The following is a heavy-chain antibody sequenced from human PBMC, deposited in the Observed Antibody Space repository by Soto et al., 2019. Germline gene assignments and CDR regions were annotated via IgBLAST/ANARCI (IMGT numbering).Heavy chain of an antibody. CDR1: GGSFSGYY. J-gene: IGHJ4*02. CDR2: INHSGST. D-gene: IGHD6-19*01. V-gene: IGHV4-34*01. Sequence: SETLSLTCAVYGGSFSGYYWSWIRQPPGKGLEWIGEINHSGSTNYNPSLKSRVTISVDTSKNQFSLKLSSVTAADTAVYYCARALAVAALDYWGQGTLVTVS. CDR3: ARALAVAALDY.